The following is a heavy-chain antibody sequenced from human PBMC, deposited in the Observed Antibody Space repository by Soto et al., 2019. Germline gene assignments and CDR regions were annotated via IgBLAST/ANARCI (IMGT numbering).Heavy chain of an antibody. CDR2: IYYSGST. CDR3: ARAHDYVWGSYLRRDRWYFDY. J-gene: IGHJ4*02. CDR1: GRSISSYY. Sequence: SDTLSLTCTFSGRSISSYYWSWIRQPPGQGLEWIGYIYYSGSTNYNPSLKSRVTISVDTSKNQFSLKLSSVTAADTAVYYCARAHDYVWGSYLRRDRWYFDYWGQGTLVTVS. D-gene: IGHD3-16*02. V-gene: IGHV4-59*01.